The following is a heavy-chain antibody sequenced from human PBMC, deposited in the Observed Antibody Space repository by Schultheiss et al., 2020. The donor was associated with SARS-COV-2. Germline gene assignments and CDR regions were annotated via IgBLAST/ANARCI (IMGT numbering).Heavy chain of an antibody. Sequence: GGSLRLSCAASGFTFSSYEMNWVRQAPGKGLEWVAVIWYDGSNKYYADSVKGRFTISRDNSKNTLYLQMNSLRAEDTAVYYCAKSAMLLGYYYYYMDVWGKGTTVTVSS. J-gene: IGHJ6*03. CDR1: GFTFSSYE. V-gene: IGHV3-30*02. D-gene: IGHD2-21*01. CDR2: IWYDGSNK. CDR3: AKSAMLLGYYYYYMDV.